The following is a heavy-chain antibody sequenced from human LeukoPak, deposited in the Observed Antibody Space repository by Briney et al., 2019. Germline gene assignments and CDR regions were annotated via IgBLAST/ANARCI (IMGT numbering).Heavy chain of an antibody. CDR3: AKGHIDSGGYYYVDY. CDR2: ISGSGGST. D-gene: IGHD3-22*01. CDR1: GFTFSSYA. Sequence: AGGSLRLSCAASGFTFSSYAMSWVCQAPGKGLECVSSISGSGGSTNYADSVKGRFTISRDNSKNTLYLQVNRLRAEDTAVYYCAKGHIDSGGYYYVDYWGQGTLVTVSS. J-gene: IGHJ4*02. V-gene: IGHV3-23*01.